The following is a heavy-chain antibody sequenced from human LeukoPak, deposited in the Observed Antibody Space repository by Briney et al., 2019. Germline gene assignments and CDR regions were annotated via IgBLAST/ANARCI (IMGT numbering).Heavy chain of an antibody. CDR1: GGSIYSSNYY. V-gene: IGHV4-39*01. Sequence: SETLSLTCTVSGGSIYSSNYYWGWIRQPPGKGLEWIGSIYYTGSTYYNPSLKSRVTISVDTSKNQFSLKLSSVTAADTAVYYCARHVRVTAQPTRCDYWRQGTLVTVSS. CDR3: ARHVRVTAQPTRCDY. J-gene: IGHJ4*02. D-gene: IGHD2-21*02. CDR2: IYYTGST.